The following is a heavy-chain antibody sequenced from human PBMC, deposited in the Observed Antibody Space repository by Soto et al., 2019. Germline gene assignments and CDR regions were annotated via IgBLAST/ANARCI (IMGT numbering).Heavy chain of an antibody. V-gene: IGHV3-48*03. Sequence: PGGSLRLSCAASGFTFSSYEMNWVRQAPGKGLEWVSYISSSGSTIYYADSVKGRFTISRDNAKNSLYLQMNSLRAEDKAVYYCARARSRWYYYYYYGMDVWGQGTTVTVSS. D-gene: IGHD6-13*01. CDR2: ISSSGSTI. CDR3: ARARSRWYYYYYYGMDV. J-gene: IGHJ6*02. CDR1: GFTFSSYE.